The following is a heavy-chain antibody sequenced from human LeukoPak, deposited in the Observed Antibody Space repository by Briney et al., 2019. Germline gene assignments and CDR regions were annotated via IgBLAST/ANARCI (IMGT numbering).Heavy chain of an antibody. D-gene: IGHD6-13*01. Sequence: GRSLRLSCAASGFTFDDYAMHWVRQAPGKGLEWVSGISWNRGSIGYADSVKGRFTISRDNAKNSLYLQMNSLRAEDTALYYCAKDRSYSSSWYESYWGQGTLVTVSS. V-gene: IGHV3-9*01. J-gene: IGHJ4*02. CDR2: ISWNRGSI. CDR3: AKDRSYSSSWYESY. CDR1: GFTFDDYA.